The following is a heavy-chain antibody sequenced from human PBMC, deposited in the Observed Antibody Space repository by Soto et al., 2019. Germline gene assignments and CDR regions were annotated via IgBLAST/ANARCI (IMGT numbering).Heavy chain of an antibody. J-gene: IGHJ4*02. CDR3: AKDFLNTAMVTH. CDR1: GFTFRSFA. D-gene: IGHD5-18*01. Sequence: EVQLLESGGGLVQPGGSLRLSCAASGFTFRSFAVAWVRQAPGKGLEWVSTIAVSGSTYYADSVKGRFTISRDNSKNTLYLQMNSLRAEDTAVYYCAKDFLNTAMVTHWGQGTLVTVSS. CDR2: IAVSGST. V-gene: IGHV3-23*01.